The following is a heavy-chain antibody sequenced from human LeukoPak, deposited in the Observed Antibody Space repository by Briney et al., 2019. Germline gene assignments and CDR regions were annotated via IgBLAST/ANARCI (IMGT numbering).Heavy chain of an antibody. Sequence: PSETLSLTCAVYGGSFSGYYWSWIRQPPGKGLEWIGEINHSGSTNYNPSLKSRVTISVDTPKNQFSLKLSSVTAADTAVYYCVRRRPYDRPRGGAFDIWGQGTMVTVSS. CDR1: GGSFSGYY. D-gene: IGHD3-22*01. J-gene: IGHJ3*02. CDR3: VRRRPYDRPRGGAFDI. CDR2: INHSGST. V-gene: IGHV4-34*01.